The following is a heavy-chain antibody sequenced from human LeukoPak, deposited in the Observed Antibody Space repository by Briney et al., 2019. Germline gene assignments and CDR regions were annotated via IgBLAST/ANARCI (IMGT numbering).Heavy chain of an antibody. D-gene: IGHD3-22*01. CDR2: IKQDGSEK. Sequence: GGSLRLSCAASGFTFSSYWMIWVRQAPGKGLEWVANIKQDGSEKYYVDSVKGRFTISRDNAKNSLYLQMNSLRAEDTAVYYCARDSYYDSRAFDYWGQGTLVTVSS. CDR3: ARDSYYDSRAFDY. J-gene: IGHJ4*02. CDR1: GFTFSSYW. V-gene: IGHV3-7*01.